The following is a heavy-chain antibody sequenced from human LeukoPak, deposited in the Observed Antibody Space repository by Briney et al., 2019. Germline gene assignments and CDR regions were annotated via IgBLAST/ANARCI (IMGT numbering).Heavy chain of an antibody. J-gene: IGHJ4*02. CDR1: GFIFNNYA. Sequence: GGSLRLSCAASGFIFNNYAMHWVRQPPGKGLEWVSGTSWNSGSIDYADSVKGRFTISRDNAKNSLYLQMNSLRVEDTAFHYCAKDNRRHYTSGPNPDSLHWGQGALVTVSS. V-gene: IGHV3-9*01. CDR2: TSWNSGSI. CDR3: AKDNRRHYTSGPNPDSLH. D-gene: IGHD6-19*01.